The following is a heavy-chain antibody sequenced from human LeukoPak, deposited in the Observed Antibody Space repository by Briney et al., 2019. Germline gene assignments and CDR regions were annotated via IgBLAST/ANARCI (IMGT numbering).Heavy chain of an antibody. CDR2: IHTSGST. D-gene: IGHD6-6*01. CDR3: AREGSMTARPFVSIDY. Sequence: SETLSLTCTVSGGSITSYYWSWIRQPAGKGLEWIGRIHTSGSTDHNPSLKSRVTMSVDTSKNEFSLKLTSVTAAGTAVYYCAREGSMTARPFVSIDYWGQGTLVTVPS. J-gene: IGHJ4*02. CDR1: GGSITSYY. V-gene: IGHV4-4*07.